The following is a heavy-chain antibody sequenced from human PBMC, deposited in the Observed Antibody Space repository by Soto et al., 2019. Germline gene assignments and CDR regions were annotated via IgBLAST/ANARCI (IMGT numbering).Heavy chain of an antibody. D-gene: IGHD3-10*01. CDR1: GFTFSSYA. V-gene: IGHV3-23*01. CDR3: AKDMVRGVIIPYYFDY. J-gene: IGHJ4*02. CDR2: ISGSGGST. Sequence: GGSLRLSCAASGFTFSSYAMSWVRQAPGKGLEWVSAISGSGGSTYYADSVKGRFTISRDNSKNTLYLQMNSLRAEDTAVYYCAKDMVRGVIIPYYFDYWGQGTLVTVS.